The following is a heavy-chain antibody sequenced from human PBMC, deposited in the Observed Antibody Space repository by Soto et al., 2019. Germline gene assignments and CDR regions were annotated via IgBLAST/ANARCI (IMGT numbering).Heavy chain of an antibody. D-gene: IGHD6-19*01. CDR1: GGTFSSYA. CDR3: ARDHRIAVAGTFYYYYGMDV. J-gene: IGHJ6*02. V-gene: IGHV1-69*13. Sequence: SVKVSCKASGGTFSSYAISWVRQAPGQGLEWMGGIIPIFGTANYAQKFQGRVTITADESTSTAYMELSSLRSEDTAVYYCARDHRIAVAGTFYYYYGMDVWGQGTTVTVSS. CDR2: IIPIFGTA.